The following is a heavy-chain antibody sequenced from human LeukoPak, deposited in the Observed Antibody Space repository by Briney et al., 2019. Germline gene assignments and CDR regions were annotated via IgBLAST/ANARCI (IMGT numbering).Heavy chain of an antibody. D-gene: IGHD2-15*01. V-gene: IGHV3-23*01. CDR2: ISGSGGST. Sequence: GGSLRPSCAASGFTFSNYAMSWVRQAPGKGLEWVSVISGSGGSTYHADSVEGRFTISRDNSNNTLYLQMNSLRAEDTAIYYCAKVRSAVVAAATNYWGQGTLVTVSS. J-gene: IGHJ4*02. CDR3: AKVRSAVVAAATNY. CDR1: GFTFSNYA.